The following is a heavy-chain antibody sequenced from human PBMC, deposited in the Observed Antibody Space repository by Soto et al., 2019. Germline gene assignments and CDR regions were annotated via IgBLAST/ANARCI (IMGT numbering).Heavy chain of an antibody. J-gene: IGHJ4*02. CDR3: VKDRYVDY. CDR2: ISSDGRPT. V-gene: IGHV3-64D*06. CDR1: GFTFSSYA. Sequence: GGSLRLSCSVSGFTFSSYAMHWVRQAPGKGLEYVSSISSDGRPTYYADSVKGRFTISRDNSKNTLYLQMYSLKAEDTAVYYCVKDRYVDYWGQGTLVTVSS.